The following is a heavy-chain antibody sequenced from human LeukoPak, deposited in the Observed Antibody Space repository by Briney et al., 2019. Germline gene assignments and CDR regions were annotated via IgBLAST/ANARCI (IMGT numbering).Heavy chain of an antibody. J-gene: IGHJ6*03. CDR3: ARSPRGYCSGGSCYGDYYYYYMDV. CDR2: ISSSSSTI. CDR1: GFTFSDYY. Sequence: GGSLRLSCAASGFTFSDYYMSWIRQAPGKGLEWVSYISSSSSTIYYADSVKGRFTISRDNAKNSLYLQMNSLRAEDTAVYYCARSPRGYCSGGSCYGDYYYYYMDVWGKGTTVTVSS. V-gene: IGHV3-11*04. D-gene: IGHD2-15*01.